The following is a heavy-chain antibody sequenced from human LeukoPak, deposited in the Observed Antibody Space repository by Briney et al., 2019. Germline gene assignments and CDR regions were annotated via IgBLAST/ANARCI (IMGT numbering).Heavy chain of an antibody. V-gene: IGHV1-24*01. Sequence: ASVKVSCKVSGYTLTELSMHWVRQAPGKGLEWMGGFDPEDGETIYAQKFQGRVTMIEDTSTDTAYMELSSLRSEDTAVYYCATGDSYSSGWYYFDYWGQGTLVTVSS. D-gene: IGHD6-19*01. CDR2: FDPEDGET. CDR1: GYTLTELS. CDR3: ATGDSYSSGWYYFDY. J-gene: IGHJ4*02.